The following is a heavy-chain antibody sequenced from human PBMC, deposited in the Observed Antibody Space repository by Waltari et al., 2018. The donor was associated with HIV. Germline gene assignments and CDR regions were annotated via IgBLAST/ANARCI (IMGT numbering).Heavy chain of an antibody. CDR2: ISGSGGST. D-gene: IGHD6-13*01. CDR1: GFTFRNHG. J-gene: IGHJ6*02. Sequence: EVQVLESGGALVQPGGSLRLPCAAAGFTFRNHGMTWVRQAPGKGLEWVSTISGSGGSTYYADSVKGRFTVSRDNSKNTLYLQMNSLRAEDTAVYFCVKEHQYSHSWYSYYGMDVWGQGTTVTVSS. CDR3: VKEHQYSHSWYSYYGMDV. V-gene: IGHV3-23*01.